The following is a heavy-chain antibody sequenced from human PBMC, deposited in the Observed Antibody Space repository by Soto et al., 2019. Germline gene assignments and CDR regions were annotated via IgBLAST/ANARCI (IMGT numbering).Heavy chain of an antibody. CDR1: GYKFGSAW. CDR3: ARDLAKGGGSAGFDY. V-gene: IGHV5-51*01. Sequence: GESLKISCKGVGYKFGSAWIGWVRQMPGKGLEWMGLIKPGTSDIRYSPPFRGQVTISADEAVTTAYLQWSGLKASDSAVYYCARDLAKGGGSAGFDYWGQGTLVTVSS. J-gene: IGHJ4*02. CDR2: IKPGTSDI. D-gene: IGHD1-26*01.